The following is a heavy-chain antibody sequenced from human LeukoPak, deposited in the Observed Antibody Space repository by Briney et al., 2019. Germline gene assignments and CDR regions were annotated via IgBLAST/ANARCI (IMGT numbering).Heavy chain of an antibody. D-gene: IGHD4-17*01. CDR2: TNSDGSST. CDR3: ARGADFDGDYVVY. CDR1: GFTFSSYW. J-gene: IGHJ4*02. V-gene: IGHV3-74*01. Sequence: GGSLRLSCAASGFTFSSYWMHWVRHAPGKGLMWVSRTNSDGSSTNYADSVKGRFTISRDNAKNTLYLQMNSLRAEDTAVYYCARGADFDGDYVVYWGQGTLVTVSS.